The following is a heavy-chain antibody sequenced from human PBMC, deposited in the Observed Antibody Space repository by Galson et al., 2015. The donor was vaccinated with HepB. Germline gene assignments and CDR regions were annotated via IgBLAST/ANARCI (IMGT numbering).Heavy chain of an antibody. CDR1: GFIFSSYA. Sequence: SLRLSCAASGFIFSSYAMTWVRQAPGKGLEWVSTISSIGDSTYYADCVKGRFTISRGNSDNTLYLQMNSLRTEDTAVYYCTKSRYFGSGSLDYWGQGTLVTVSS. V-gene: IGHV3-23*01. CDR2: ISSIGDST. J-gene: IGHJ4*02. D-gene: IGHD3-10*01. CDR3: TKSRYFGSGSLDY.